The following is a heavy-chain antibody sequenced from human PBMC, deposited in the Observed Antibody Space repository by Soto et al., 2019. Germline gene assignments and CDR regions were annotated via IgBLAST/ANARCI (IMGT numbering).Heavy chain of an antibody. CDR1: GFTFSSYS. J-gene: IGHJ4*02. CDR3: AKTRLKSTHPPDY. CDR2: ISSSSSYI. V-gene: IGHV3-21*01. Sequence: PGGSLRLSCAASGFTFSSYSMNWVRQAPGKGLEWVSSISSSSSYIYYADSVKGRFTISRDNAKNTLYLQMNSLRAEDTAVYYCAKTRLKSTHPPDYWGQGTLVTVSS.